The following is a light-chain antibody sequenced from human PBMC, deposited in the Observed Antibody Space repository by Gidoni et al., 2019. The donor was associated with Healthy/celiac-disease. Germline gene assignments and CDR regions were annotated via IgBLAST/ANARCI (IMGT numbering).Light chain of an antibody. J-gene: IGLJ2*01. CDR3: QSYDSSLSGSV. V-gene: IGLV1-40*01. CDR1: SSNIGAGYD. Sequence: QSVLTQPPPVSGAPGQRVTIPCTGSSSNIGAGYDVHWYQQLPGTAPKPLIYGNSHRPSGVPDRFSGSKSGTSASLAITGLQAEDEADYYCQSYDSSLSGSVFGGGTKLTVL. CDR2: GNS.